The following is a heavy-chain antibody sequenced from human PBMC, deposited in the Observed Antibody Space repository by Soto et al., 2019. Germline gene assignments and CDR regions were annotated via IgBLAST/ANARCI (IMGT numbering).Heavy chain of an antibody. J-gene: IGHJ3*02. Sequence: QVQLVQSGAEVKKPGASVKVSCKASGYTFIRYSMHWVRQAPGQGLEWMGIINPSGGSTNYAQKFQGKVTMTGDTSTSTVYMEVSSLRAEDTAVYYCGRGDPRYDGAFVIWGQGTTVTVSS. CDR1: GYTFIRYS. D-gene: IGHD3-16*01. CDR2: INPSGGST. CDR3: GRGDPRYDGAFVI. V-gene: IGHV1-46*01.